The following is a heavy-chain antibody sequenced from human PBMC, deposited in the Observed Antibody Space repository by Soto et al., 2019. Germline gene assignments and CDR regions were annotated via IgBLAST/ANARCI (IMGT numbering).Heavy chain of an antibody. CDR3: ARFSYYYDSKPTFDY. J-gene: IGHJ4*02. CDR2: IIPIFGTA. D-gene: IGHD3-22*01. Sequence: GASVKVSCKASGGTFSSYAISWVRQAPGQGLEWMGGIIPIFGTANYAQKFQGRVTITADESTSTAYMELSSLRSEDTAVYYCARFSYYYDSKPTFDYWGQGTLVTVSS. V-gene: IGHV1-69*13. CDR1: GGTFSSYA.